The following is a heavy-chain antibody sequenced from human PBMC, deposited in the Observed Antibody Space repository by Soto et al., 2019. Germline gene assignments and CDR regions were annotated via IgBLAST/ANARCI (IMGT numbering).Heavy chain of an antibody. J-gene: IGHJ4*02. CDR1: GFTFSSYA. D-gene: IGHD3-22*01. CDR3: AKALYYYDTSGYQ. V-gene: IGHV3-23*01. CDR2: ISGSGYST. Sequence: EVQLLESGGGLVQPGGSLRLSCAASGFTFSSYAMRWVRQAPGKGLEWVSAISGSGYSTYYADSVKGRFTISRDNSKNTLCLQMNSLRAEDTAVYYCAKALYYYDTSGYQWGQGTLVTVSS.